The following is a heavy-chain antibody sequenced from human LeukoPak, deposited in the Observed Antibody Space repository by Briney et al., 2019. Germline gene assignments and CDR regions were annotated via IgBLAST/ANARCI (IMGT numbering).Heavy chain of an antibody. CDR2: ISYDGNNK. V-gene: IGHV3-30*18. CDR3: AKDRGGAYYESSVDI. D-gene: IGHD3-22*01. J-gene: IGHJ3*02. CDR1: GFSFSNYG. Sequence: GGSLRPSCAASGFSFSNYGIHWVRQAPGKGLEWVAVISYDGNNKYYADSVKGRFTISRDNSKNTLYLQMNSLRAEDTAVYYCAKDRGGAYYESSVDIWGQGTMVTVSS.